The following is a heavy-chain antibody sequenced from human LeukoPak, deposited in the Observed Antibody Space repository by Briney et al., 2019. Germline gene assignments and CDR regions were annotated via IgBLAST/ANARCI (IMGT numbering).Heavy chain of an antibody. CDR3: ARDGLSYYSSSNGFDY. J-gene: IGHJ4*02. CDR2: ISGSGGST. Sequence: GGSLRLSCAASGFTFSSYAMSWVRQAPGKGLEWVSAISGSGGSTYYADSVKGRFTISRDNSKNTLYLQMNSLRAEDTAVYYCARDGLSYYSSSNGFDYWGQGTLVTVSS. D-gene: IGHD6-6*01. V-gene: IGHV3-23*01. CDR1: GFTFSSYA.